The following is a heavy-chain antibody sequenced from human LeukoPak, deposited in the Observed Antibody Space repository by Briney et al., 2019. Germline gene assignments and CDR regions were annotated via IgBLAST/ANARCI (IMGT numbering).Heavy chain of an antibody. CDR1: GFTFTSYG. CDR3: AKDGAASTYFDY. Sequence: GGSLRLSCAASGFTFTSYGMHWVRQAPGKGLEWVAVMWYDGTTKYYADSVKGRFTIPRDNSKNMLYLQMSSLRAEDTAVYYCAKDGAASTYFDYWGQGTLVTVSS. J-gene: IGHJ4*02. D-gene: IGHD4/OR15-4a*01. V-gene: IGHV3-33*06. CDR2: MWYDGTTK.